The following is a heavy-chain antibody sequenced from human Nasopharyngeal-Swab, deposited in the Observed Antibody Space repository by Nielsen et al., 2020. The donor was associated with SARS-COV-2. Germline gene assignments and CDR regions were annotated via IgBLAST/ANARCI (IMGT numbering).Heavy chain of an antibody. D-gene: IGHD3-10*01. CDR2: IIPIFGTA. CDR3: ARDGDYYGSGSYYPRYYGMDV. V-gene: IGHV1-69*01. Sequence: WVRQAPGQGLEWMGGIIPIFGTANYAQKFQGRVTITADESASTAYMELSSLRSEDTAAYYCARDGDYYGSGSYYPRYYGMDVWGQGTTVTVSS. J-gene: IGHJ6*02.